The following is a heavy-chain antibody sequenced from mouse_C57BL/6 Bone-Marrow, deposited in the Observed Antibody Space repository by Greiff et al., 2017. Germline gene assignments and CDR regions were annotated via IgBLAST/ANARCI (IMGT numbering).Heavy chain of an antibody. Sequence: VQLQQPGPELVKPGASVKLSCKASGYTFTSYWMHWVNQRPGQGLEWIGNINPSNGGTNYNEKFKSKATLTVDKSSSTAYMQLSSLTSEDSAVNYGASSLWLRRRAYFDYWGQGTTLTVSS. V-gene: IGHV1-53*01. CDR2: INPSNGGT. CDR1: GYTFTSYW. CDR3: ASSLWLRRRAYFDY. J-gene: IGHJ2*01. D-gene: IGHD2-2*01.